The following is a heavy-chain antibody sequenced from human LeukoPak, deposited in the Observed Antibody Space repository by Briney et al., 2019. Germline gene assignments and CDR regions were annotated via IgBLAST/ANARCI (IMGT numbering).Heavy chain of an antibody. Sequence: PGGSLRLSCAASGFSFSNSWMHWVRQAPGKGLVWVSRINSDGSTTYYADSVKGRFTVSRDNAKNTLYLQMNSLTTEDTAVYYCVKDNPVCHVWGKGTTVAVSS. CDR1: GFSFSNSW. D-gene: IGHD2-2*01. J-gene: IGHJ6*04. CDR3: VKDNPVCHV. CDR2: INSDGSTT. V-gene: IGHV3-74*01.